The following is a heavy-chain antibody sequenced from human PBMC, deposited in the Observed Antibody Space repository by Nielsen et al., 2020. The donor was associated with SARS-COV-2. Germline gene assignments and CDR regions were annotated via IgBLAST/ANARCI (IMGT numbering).Heavy chain of an antibody. D-gene: IGHD3-3*01. CDR1: GGSISSYY. CDR3: ASSNYDFWSGYYTGGNFDY. Sequence: SETLSLTCTVSGGSISSYYWSWIRQPPGKGLEWIGYIYYSGSTNYNPSLKSRVTISVDTSKNQFSLKLSSVTAADTAVYYCASSNYDFWSGYYTGGNFDYWGQGTLVTVSS. CDR2: IYYSGST. J-gene: IGHJ4*02. V-gene: IGHV4-59*01.